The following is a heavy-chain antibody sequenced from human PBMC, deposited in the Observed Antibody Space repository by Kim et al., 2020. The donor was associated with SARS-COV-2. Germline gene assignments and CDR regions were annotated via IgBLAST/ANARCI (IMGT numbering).Heavy chain of an antibody. Sequence: ASVKVSCKVSGYTLTELSMHWVRQAPGKGLEWMGGFDPEDGETSYAQKFQGRVTMTEDTSTDTAYMELSSLRSEDTAVYYCATHRIAVTYYYYGMDVWGQGTTVTVSS. CDR3: ATHRIAVTYYYYGMDV. CDR2: FDPEDGET. J-gene: IGHJ6*02. CDR1: GYTLTELS. V-gene: IGHV1-24*01. D-gene: IGHD6-19*01.